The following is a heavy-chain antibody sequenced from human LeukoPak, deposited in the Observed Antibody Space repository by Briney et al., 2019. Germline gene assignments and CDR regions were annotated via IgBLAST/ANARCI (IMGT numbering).Heavy chain of an antibody. D-gene: IGHD5-18*01. CDR3: AAIGMQLWFSY. J-gene: IGHJ4*02. V-gene: IGHV4-59*12. Sequence: PSETLSLTCTVSGGSISTYYGNWIRQAPGKGLEWIGYIYYSGSTNYNPSLKSRVTMSVDTSRNQFSLKLSSVTAADTAVYYCAAIGMQLWFSYWGQGTLVTVSS. CDR2: IYYSGST. CDR1: GGSISTYY.